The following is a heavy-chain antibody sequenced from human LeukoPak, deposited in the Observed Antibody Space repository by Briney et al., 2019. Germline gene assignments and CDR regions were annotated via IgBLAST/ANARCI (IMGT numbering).Heavy chain of an antibody. CDR3: AKGSGINHYHWIDP. Sequence: GGSLRLSCAASEFTLSNYAMNWVRQAPGKGLGWVSGISGGGGSTYYADSVKGRFTISRDNSKNTLYLQMDSLRAEDTALYYCAKGSGINHYHWIDPWGQGTLVIVSS. CDR1: EFTLSNYA. D-gene: IGHD1-14*01. J-gene: IGHJ5*02. CDR2: ISGGGGST. V-gene: IGHV3-23*01.